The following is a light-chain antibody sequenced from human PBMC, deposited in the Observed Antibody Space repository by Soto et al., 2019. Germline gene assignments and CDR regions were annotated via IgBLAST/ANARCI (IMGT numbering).Light chain of an antibody. CDR1: SFNIGSNY. V-gene: IGLV1-47*01. J-gene: IGLJ2*01. CDR2: KND. CDR3: VAWDDGLSAWI. Sequence: QSVPTQPPSASGTPGQRVTISCLGTSFNIGSNYVYWHQQFPGTAPRVLIYKNDQRPSGVPDRFSGSKSGTSASLAISGLRSEDEADYYCVAWDDGLSAWIFGGGTKLTVL.